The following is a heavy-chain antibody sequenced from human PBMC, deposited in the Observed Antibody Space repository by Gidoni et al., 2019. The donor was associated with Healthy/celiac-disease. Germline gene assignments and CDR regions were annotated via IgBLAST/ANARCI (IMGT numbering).Heavy chain of an antibody. J-gene: IGHJ3*02. CDR1: GFTFSSYS. Sequence: EVQLVESGGGLVKPGGSLSLSCAASGFTFSSYSMNWVRQAPGKGLEWVSSISSSSSYIYYADSVKGRFTIARDNAKNSLYLQMNSLRAEDTAVYYCARAGYGDYAFDIWGQGTMVTVSS. V-gene: IGHV3-21*01. CDR2: ISSSSSYI. D-gene: IGHD4-17*01. CDR3: ARAGYGDYAFDI.